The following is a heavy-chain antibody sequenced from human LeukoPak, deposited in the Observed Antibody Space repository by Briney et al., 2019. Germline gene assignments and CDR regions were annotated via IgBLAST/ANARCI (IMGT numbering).Heavy chain of an antibody. CDR2: IRYDGSNK. CDR1: GFTFSSYS. Sequence: PGGSLRLSCAASGFTFSSYSMHWVRQAPGKGLEWVAFIRYDGSNKYYADSVKGRFTISRDNSKNTLYLQMNSLRAEDTAVYYCAKVRTQGGIIPVVTDYWGQGTLVTVSS. D-gene: IGHD4-23*01. CDR3: AKVRTQGGIIPVVTDY. J-gene: IGHJ4*02. V-gene: IGHV3-30*02.